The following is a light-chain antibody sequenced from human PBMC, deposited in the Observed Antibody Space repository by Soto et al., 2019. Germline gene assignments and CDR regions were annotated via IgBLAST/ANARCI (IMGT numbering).Light chain of an antibody. CDR3: QQNYVALQT. J-gene: IGKJ2*01. V-gene: IGKV1-39*01. Sequence: DVQMTQSPSSLSASVGDSVTITCRASQSVSTYLHWYQQKPGKAPKLLIHAASTLQSGVPSRFSGSGTGTDFTLTIDGLQPEDFATYCCQQNYVALQTFCQGTKVEI. CDR2: AAS. CDR1: QSVSTY.